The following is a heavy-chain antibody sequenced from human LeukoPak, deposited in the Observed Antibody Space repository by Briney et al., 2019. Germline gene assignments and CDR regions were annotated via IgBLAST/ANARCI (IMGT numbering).Heavy chain of an antibody. CDR2: ISPSGATI. CDR3: ARSVGGTAADLDY. D-gene: IGHD1-26*01. J-gene: IGHJ4*02. CDR1: GFTLSSYA. V-gene: IGHV3-48*02. Sequence: GGSLRLSCAASGFTLSSYAMSWVRQAPGKGLEWVSYISPSGATISYADSVKGRFTISRDKAKNSLYLQMNSLRDDDTAVYYCARSVGGTAADLDYWGQGTPVTVSS.